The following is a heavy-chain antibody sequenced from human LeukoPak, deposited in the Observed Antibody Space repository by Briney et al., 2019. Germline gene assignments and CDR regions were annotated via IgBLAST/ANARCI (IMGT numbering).Heavy chain of an antibody. CDR1: GDSTSSSSSY. V-gene: IGHV4-39*01. D-gene: IGHD1-26*01. Sequence: SQTLSLTCTVSGDSTSSSSSYWGWIRQPPGEGLEWIGSIYYSGSTYYNTSLKSRVTISEDTSKNQFSLKLSAVTAADTAVYYCARQLSGSYFSYYYYMDVWGKGTTVTISS. CDR2: IYYSGST. CDR3: ARQLSGSYFSYYYYMDV. J-gene: IGHJ6*03.